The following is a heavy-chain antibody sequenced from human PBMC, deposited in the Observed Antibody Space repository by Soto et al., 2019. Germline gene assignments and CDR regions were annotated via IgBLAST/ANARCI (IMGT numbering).Heavy chain of an antibody. J-gene: IGHJ6*03. Sequence: GASVKVSCKASGYTFTSYYMHWVRQAPGQGLEWMGIINPSGGSTSYAQKLQGRVTMTRDTSTSTVYMELSSLRSEDTAVFYFVSRGNYDTRYYYYYYMDVWGKGTTVTVSS. D-gene: IGHD3-9*01. CDR2: INPSGGST. V-gene: IGHV1-46*03. CDR1: GYTFTSYY. CDR3: VSRGNYDTRYYYYYYMDV.